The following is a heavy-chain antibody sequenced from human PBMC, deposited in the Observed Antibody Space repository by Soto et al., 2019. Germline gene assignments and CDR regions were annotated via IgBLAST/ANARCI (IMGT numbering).Heavy chain of an antibody. J-gene: IGHJ4*02. CDR2: ISYDGSNK. V-gene: IGHV3-30*18. Sequence: QVQLVESGGGVVQPGRSLRLSCAASGFTFSRHGMHWVRQAPGKGLEWVALISYDGSNKYYADSVKGRFTISRDNSKNTLFLQMNGLRAEDTAVYYCAKETGIQFDYWGQGTLVTVSS. CDR3: AKETGIQFDY. CDR1: GFTFSRHG. D-gene: IGHD3-3*02.